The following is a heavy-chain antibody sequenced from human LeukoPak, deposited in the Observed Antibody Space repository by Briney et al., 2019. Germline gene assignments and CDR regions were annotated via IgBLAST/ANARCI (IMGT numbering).Heavy chain of an antibody. J-gene: IGHJ6*02. CDR3: VRGYSFGPYGMDV. Sequence: GGSLRLSCAASGFSFSSYWMHWVRQAPGKGLVWVSRINYGGSSTYYADSVKGRFTISRDNSKNTLYLQMSSLRAEDTAVYFCVRGYSFGPYGMDVWGQGTTVTVSS. CDR1: GFSFSSYW. V-gene: IGHV3-74*01. D-gene: IGHD2-15*01. CDR2: INYGGSST.